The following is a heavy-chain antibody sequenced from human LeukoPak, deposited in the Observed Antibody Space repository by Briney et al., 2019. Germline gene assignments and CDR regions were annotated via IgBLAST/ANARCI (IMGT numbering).Heavy chain of an antibody. J-gene: IGHJ4*02. Sequence: GGSLRLSCAASGFSFSNYGIHWVRQAPGKGLEWVTVISYDGSNKYYADSVKGRFTISRDNSKNTLYLQMNGLRAEDTAVYYCAKGGTYRDYFDYWGQGTLVTVSS. CDR3: AKGGTYRDYFDY. V-gene: IGHV3-30*18. CDR1: GFSFSNYG. CDR2: ISYDGSNK. D-gene: IGHD3-16*01.